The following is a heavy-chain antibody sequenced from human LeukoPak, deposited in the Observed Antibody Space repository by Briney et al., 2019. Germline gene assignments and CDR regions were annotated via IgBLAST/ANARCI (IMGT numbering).Heavy chain of an antibody. D-gene: IGHD6-19*01. CDR3: AKGLVSAPFGAFDI. Sequence: ETLSLTCTVSGGSISSYYWSWVRQAPGKGLEWVSIITVSGGNTYYADSVKGRFTISRDNSKNTLYLQMNSLRAEDTAVYYCAKGLVSAPFGAFDIWGQGTMVTVSS. J-gene: IGHJ3*02. V-gene: IGHV3-23*01. CDR1: GGSISSYY. CDR2: ITVSGGNT.